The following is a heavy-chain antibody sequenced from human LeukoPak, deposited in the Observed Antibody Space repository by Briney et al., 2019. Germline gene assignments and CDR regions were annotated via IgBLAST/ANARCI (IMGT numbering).Heavy chain of an antibody. CDR1: GGSISSSSYY. V-gene: IGHV4-39*07. Sequence: SETLSLTCTVSGGSISSSSYYWGWIRQPPGKGLEWIGSIYYSGSTYYNPSLKSRVTISVDTSKNQFSLKLSSVTAADTAVYYCARGGSSGYQPSPDYWGQGTLVTVSS. J-gene: IGHJ4*02. CDR2: IYYSGST. D-gene: IGHD3-22*01. CDR3: ARGGSSGYQPSPDY.